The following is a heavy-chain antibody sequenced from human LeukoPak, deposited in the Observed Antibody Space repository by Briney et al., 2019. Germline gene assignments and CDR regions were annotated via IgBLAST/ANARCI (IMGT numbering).Heavy chain of an antibody. V-gene: IGHV6-1*01. CDR3: ARENSNTGMLDY. D-gene: IGHD1-1*01. J-gene: IGHJ4*02. CDR1: GDSVSSNSAA. Sequence: SQTLSLTCAISGDSVSSNSAAWNWIRQSPSRGLEWLGRTYYRSKLYYNYAVSVKSLITINPDTSKNQFSLQLNSVTPEDTAMYYCARENSNTGMLDYWGQGTLVTVSS. CDR2: TYYRSKLYY.